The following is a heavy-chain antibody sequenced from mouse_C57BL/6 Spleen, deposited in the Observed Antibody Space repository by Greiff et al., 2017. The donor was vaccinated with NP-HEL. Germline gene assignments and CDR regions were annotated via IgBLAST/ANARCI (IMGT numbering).Heavy chain of an antibody. V-gene: IGHV1-64*01. J-gene: IGHJ2*01. CDR3: ARTTVGTYYYFDY. Sequence: QVQLQQPGAELVKPGASVKLSCKASGYTFTSYWMHWVKQRPGQGLEWIGMIHPNSGSTNYNEKFKSKATLTVDKSSSTAYMQLSSLTSEDSAVYYCARTTVGTYYYFDYWGQGTTLTVSS. D-gene: IGHD1-1*01. CDR1: GYTFTSYW. CDR2: IHPNSGST.